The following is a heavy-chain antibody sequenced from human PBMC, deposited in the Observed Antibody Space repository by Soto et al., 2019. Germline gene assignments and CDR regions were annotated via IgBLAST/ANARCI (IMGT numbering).Heavy chain of an antibody. D-gene: IGHD2-8*01. CDR3: ARDLMGYAMDV. Sequence: GSLSLSCAASGFTFSSYHMDWVRQAPGKGLEWVSYISSASSAIYYADSVKGRFTISRDNAKNSLFLQMNSLRAEDTAVYYCARDLMGYAMDVWGQGTTVTVSS. CDR2: ISSASSAI. CDR1: GFTFSSYH. J-gene: IGHJ6*02. V-gene: IGHV3-48*04.